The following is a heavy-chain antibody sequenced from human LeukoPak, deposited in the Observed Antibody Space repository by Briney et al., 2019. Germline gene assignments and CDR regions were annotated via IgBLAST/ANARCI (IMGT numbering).Heavy chain of an antibody. CDR3: ARAQVGIVGATEFAY. D-gene: IGHD1-26*01. Sequence: SETLSLTCTVSGGSISSYYWTWIRQPPGKGLEWMGYIYYSGSTKYNPSLKSRVTISVDSSKNHFSLKLSSVTAAGTAVYYCARAQVGIVGATEFAYWGQGTLVTVSS. V-gene: IGHV4-59*08. J-gene: IGHJ4*02. CDR2: IYYSGST. CDR1: GGSISSYY.